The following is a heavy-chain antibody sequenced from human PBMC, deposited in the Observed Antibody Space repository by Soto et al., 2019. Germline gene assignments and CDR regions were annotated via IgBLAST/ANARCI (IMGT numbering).Heavy chain of an antibody. Sequence: EVHLLESGGGLVQPGGSLRLSCAASGFAFSDYAMTWVRQAPGKGLEWVSDISDGDGATHYADSVKGRFTISRDDSKNTLYLQTDSLRAEDAAVYYCAKGRTFFDFWGQGTLVTVSS. CDR3: AKGRTFFDF. D-gene: IGHD3-16*01. J-gene: IGHJ4*02. V-gene: IGHV3-23*01. CDR1: GFAFSDYA. CDR2: ISDGDGAT.